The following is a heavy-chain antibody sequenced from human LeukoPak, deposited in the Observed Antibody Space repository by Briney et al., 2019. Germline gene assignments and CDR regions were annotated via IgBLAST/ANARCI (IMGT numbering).Heavy chain of an antibody. V-gene: IGHV4-59*01. Sequence: SETLSLTCTASGSTISTFYLNWIRQPPGKGLEWIAYLFFGGSNNYYPSLMSRGTISSDTSKNQLSLKLTSVTAADTAVYYCARGGGGWSFDYLGQGTLVTVSS. J-gene: IGHJ4*02. CDR3: ARGGGGWSFDY. D-gene: IGHD6-19*01. CDR2: LFFGGSN. CDR1: GSTISTFY.